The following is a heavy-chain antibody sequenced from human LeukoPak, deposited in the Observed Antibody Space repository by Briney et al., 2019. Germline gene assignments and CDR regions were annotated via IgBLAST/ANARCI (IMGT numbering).Heavy chain of an antibody. Sequence: GGSLRLCCAASGFTFSSYGMHWGRQAPGKGLEWVAVISYDGSNKYYADSVKGRFTISRDNSKNTLYLQMNSLRAEDTAVYYCAKDMKWFGELLIGDAFDIWGQGTMVTASS. D-gene: IGHD3-10*01. CDR2: ISYDGSNK. CDR1: GFTFSSYG. CDR3: AKDMKWFGELLIGDAFDI. V-gene: IGHV3-30*18. J-gene: IGHJ3*02.